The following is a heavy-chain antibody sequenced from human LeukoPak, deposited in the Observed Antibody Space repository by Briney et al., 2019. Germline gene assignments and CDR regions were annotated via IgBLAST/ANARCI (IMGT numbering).Heavy chain of an antibody. V-gene: IGHV1-18*01. Sequence: ASVTVSFKSSVYTFTSYAINWVRQAPGQGLEWMGWISAYDGSTISAQDLQGRVTITTDTSTTTAYMELTRLRSDDTAVYYCARDPLSSTWSPYYFTLDAWGQGTTVIVSS. J-gene: IGHJ6*02. CDR1: VYTFTSYA. CDR2: ISAYDGST. CDR3: ARDPLSSTWSPYYFTLDA. D-gene: IGHD6-13*01.